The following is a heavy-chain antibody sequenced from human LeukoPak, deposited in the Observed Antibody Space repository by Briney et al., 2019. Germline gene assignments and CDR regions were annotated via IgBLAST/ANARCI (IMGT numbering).Heavy chain of an antibody. V-gene: IGHV4-59*08. CDR2: IYYSGST. D-gene: IGHD1-7*01. J-gene: IGHJ4*02. CDR1: GGSISSYY. Sequence: SETLSLTCTVSGGSISSYYWSWIRQPPGKGLEWIGYIYYSGSTNYNPSLKSRVTISVDTSKNQFSLKLSSVTAADTAVYYCARVGITGTTRSGYYWGQGTLVTVSS. CDR3: ARVGITGTTRSGYY.